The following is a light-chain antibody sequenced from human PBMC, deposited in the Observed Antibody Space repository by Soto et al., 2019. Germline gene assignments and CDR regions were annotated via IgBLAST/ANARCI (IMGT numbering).Light chain of an antibody. CDR2: GAS. Sequence: IVCTQSPGTLSLYPGEGATLSCRASQSVSSSYLAWYQQKPGQAPRLLIYGASSRATGIPDRFLGSGSGTDFTLTITRLEPEDFAVYYCQQYGSSPFITFGQGTRLEIK. V-gene: IGKV3-20*01. CDR3: QQYGSSPFIT. J-gene: IGKJ5*01. CDR1: QSVSSSY.